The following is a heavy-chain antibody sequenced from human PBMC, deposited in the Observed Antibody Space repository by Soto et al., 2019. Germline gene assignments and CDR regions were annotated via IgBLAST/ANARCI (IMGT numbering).Heavy chain of an antibody. D-gene: IGHD4-4*01. CDR1: GGTFSSYA. V-gene: IGHV1-69*13. J-gene: IGHJ3*02. CDR3: ARSCNYDYDAFDI. Sequence: ASVKVSCKASGGTFSSYAISWVRQAPGQGFEWMGGIIPIFGTANYAQKFQGRVTITADESTSTAYMELSSLRSEDTAVYYCARSCNYDYDAFDIWGQGTMVTVSS. CDR2: IIPIFGTA.